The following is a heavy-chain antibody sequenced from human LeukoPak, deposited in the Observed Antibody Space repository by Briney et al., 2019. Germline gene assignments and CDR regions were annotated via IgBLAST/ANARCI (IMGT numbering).Heavy chain of an antibody. V-gene: IGHV3-23*01. Sequence: TGGSLRLSCAASEFTFSNYDMNWVRQAPGKGLEWVSGISGSGDSTYYADSVKGRFTISRDNSKNTLYLQMNSLRAEDTAVYYCAREYRGEYYFAYWGQGTLVTVSS. CDR3: AREYRGEYYFAY. CDR2: ISGSGDST. J-gene: IGHJ4*02. D-gene: IGHD3-10*01. CDR1: EFTFSNYD.